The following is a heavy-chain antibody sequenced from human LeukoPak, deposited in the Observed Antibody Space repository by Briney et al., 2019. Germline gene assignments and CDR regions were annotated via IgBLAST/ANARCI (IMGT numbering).Heavy chain of an antibody. CDR2: ILYDGSNK. J-gene: IGHJ4*02. CDR1: GFIFSTYG. Sequence: GRSLRLSCAASGFIFSTYGMHWVRQAPGKGREWGAVILYDGSNKYYADSVKGRFTISSDNSKNTLYLQMNSLRADDTAVYYCARGGIGSGSYKYYFDYWGQGTLVTVSS. CDR3: ARGGIGSGSYKYYFDY. D-gene: IGHD3-10*01. V-gene: IGHV3-33*01.